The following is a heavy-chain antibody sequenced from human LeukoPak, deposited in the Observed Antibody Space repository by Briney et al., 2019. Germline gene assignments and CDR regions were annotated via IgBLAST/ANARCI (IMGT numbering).Heavy chain of an antibody. CDR1: GDAITGSSYY. D-gene: IGHD3-22*01. CDR3: ARQYYDRTGYYYFDY. Sequence: PSETLSLTCTVSGDAITGSSYYWGWIRQPPGKGLEWIGSMYYSGSTHSNPSLKSRVTMSADTSKNQFSLKLSSVSAADTAVYYCARQYYDRTGYYYFDYWDRGTLVSVSS. J-gene: IGHJ4*02. V-gene: IGHV4-39*01. CDR2: MYYSGST.